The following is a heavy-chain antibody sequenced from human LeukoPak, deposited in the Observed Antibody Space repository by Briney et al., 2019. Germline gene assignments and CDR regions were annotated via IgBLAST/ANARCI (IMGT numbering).Heavy chain of an antibody. D-gene: IGHD4-17*01. CDR1: GYTFTSYY. J-gene: IGHJ4*02. CDR3: ARDEWENRFFTTVTKLGVIDY. Sequence: GASVKVSCKASGYTFTSYYMHWVRQAPGQGLEWMGIINPSGGSTSYAQKFQGRVTMTRDTSTSTVYMELSSLRSEDTAVYYCARDEWENRFFTTVTKLGVIDYWGQGTLVTVSS. V-gene: IGHV1-46*01. CDR2: INPSGGST.